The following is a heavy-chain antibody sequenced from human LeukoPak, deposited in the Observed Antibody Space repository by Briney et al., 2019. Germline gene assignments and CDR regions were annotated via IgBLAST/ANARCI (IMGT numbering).Heavy chain of an antibody. CDR1: GGSISSYY. CDR3: ARVKKYSSSSGTNYFHMDV. CDR2: SHYSGIT. V-gene: IGHV4-59*01. D-gene: IGHD6-6*01. Sequence: SETLSLTCTVSGGSISSYYWSWTRQPPGKGLEWIGYSHYSGITNYNPSLKSRVTISVDTSKNQFSLKLSSVTAADTAVYYCARVKKYSSSSGTNYFHMDVWGKGTTVTVSS. J-gene: IGHJ6*03.